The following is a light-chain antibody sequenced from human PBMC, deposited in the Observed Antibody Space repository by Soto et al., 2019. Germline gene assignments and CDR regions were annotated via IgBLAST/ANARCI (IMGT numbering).Light chain of an antibody. J-gene: IGKJ1*01. CDR3: QQYGSSWT. Sequence: EIVMTQSPATLSVSPGERATLSCRASQSVSSNLAWYQQKPGQAPRLLIYGASTRATGIPARVSGSGSGTEFTLTISRLEPEDFAVYYCQQYGSSWTFGQGTKVDI. CDR1: QSVSSN. V-gene: IGKV3-15*01. CDR2: GAS.